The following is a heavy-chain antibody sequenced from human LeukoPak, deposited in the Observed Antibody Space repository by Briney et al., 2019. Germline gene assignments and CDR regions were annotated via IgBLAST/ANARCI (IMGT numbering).Heavy chain of an antibody. J-gene: IGHJ4*02. D-gene: IGHD2-15*01. Sequence: GASVKVSCKASGGTFSSYAMSWVRQAPGQGLEWMGRIIPIFGTANYAQKFQGRVTITADESTSTAYMELGSLRSEDTAVYYCASLFCSGGSCYGLGLDYWGQGTLVTVSS. CDR1: GGTFSSYA. V-gene: IGHV1-69*15. CDR3: ASLFCSGGSCYGLGLDY. CDR2: IIPIFGTA.